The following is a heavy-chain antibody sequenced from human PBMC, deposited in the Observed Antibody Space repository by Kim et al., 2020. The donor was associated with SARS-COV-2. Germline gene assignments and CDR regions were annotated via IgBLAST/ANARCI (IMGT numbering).Heavy chain of an antibody. Sequence: GGSLRLSCAASGFTFSSYSMNWVRRAPGKGLEWISYIGGSSTVIYYADSVKGRVIISRDNAENSLYLQMNSLRVEDTAVYYCARDYRYAFDIWGQGTLVTVSS. V-gene: IGHV3-48*01. CDR1: GFTFSSYS. CDR3: ARDYRYAFDI. D-gene: IGHD3-16*02. CDR2: IGGSSTVI. J-gene: IGHJ3*02.